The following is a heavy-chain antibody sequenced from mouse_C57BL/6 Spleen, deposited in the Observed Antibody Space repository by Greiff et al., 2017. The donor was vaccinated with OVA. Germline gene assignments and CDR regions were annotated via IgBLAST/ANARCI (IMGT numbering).Heavy chain of an antibody. D-gene: IGHD2-4*01. J-gene: IGHJ3*01. CDR3: ARWEYDYDVGAY. V-gene: IGHV5-12*01. CDR1: GFTFSDYY. Sequence: EVQRVESGGGLVQPGGSLKLSCAASGFTFSDYYMYWVRQTPEKRLEWVAYISNGGGSTYYPDTVKGRFTISRDNAKNTLYLQMSRLKSEDTAMYYCARWEYDYDVGAYWGQGTLVTVSA. CDR2: ISNGGGST.